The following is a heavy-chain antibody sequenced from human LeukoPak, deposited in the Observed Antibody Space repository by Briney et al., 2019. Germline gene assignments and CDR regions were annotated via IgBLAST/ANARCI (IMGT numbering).Heavy chain of an antibody. CDR1: GVPISGYY. CDR3: GRHLGDFWSGYHSHYYMDV. V-gene: IGHV4-34*01. CDR2: VDHSGIT. D-gene: IGHD3-3*01. Sequence: PSETLSLTCAGYGVPISGYYWRWIRQSPGKGLEWIGEVDHSGITYYNPSLKSRVIMSVDTSKKQFSLRLSSVSAADTAVYYCGRHLGDFWSGYHSHYYMDVWGKGTTVTVSS. J-gene: IGHJ6*03.